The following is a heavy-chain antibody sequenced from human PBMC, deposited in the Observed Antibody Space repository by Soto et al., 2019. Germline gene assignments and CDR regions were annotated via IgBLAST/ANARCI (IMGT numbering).Heavy chain of an antibody. J-gene: IGHJ4*02. D-gene: IGHD6-13*01. CDR2: IYWDDDK. CDR3: AHRRYSSSWYDFDY. CDR1: GFSLSTSGVG. Sequence: SGPTRVNPTQTLTLTCTFSGFSLSTSGVGVGWIRQPPGKALEWLALIYWDDDKRYSPSLKSRLTITKDTSKNQVVLTMTNMDPVDTATYYCAHRRYSSSWYDFDYWGQGTLVTVSS. V-gene: IGHV2-5*02.